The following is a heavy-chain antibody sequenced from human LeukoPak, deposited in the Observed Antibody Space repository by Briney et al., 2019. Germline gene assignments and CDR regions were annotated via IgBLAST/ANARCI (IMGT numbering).Heavy chain of an antibody. CDR2: ISGDSRYI. D-gene: IGHD6-19*01. V-gene: IGHV3-21*06. CDR1: GFTFFTYS. J-gene: IGHJ6*03. Sequence: GESLRLSCAASGFTFFTYSMNWVRQAPGKGLEWVSSISGDSRYIYYADSMKGRFTISRDNAKNSVFLQMNSLRVEDTAIYYCARDGGWYKRGLDHYYYYMDVWGKGTTVIVSS. CDR3: ARDGGWYKRGLDHYYYYMDV.